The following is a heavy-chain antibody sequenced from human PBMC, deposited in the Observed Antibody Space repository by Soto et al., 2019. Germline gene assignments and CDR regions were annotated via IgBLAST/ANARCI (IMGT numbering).Heavy chain of an antibody. CDR2: INPRGSST. CDR1: GYTFTGYY. Sequence: ASVKVSCKASGYTFTGYYMHWVRQAPGQGLEWMGVINPRGSSTSYAPNFQGRVTMTRDTSTSTVYMELSSLTSEDTAVYYCARDQRSQAPPYYSSGMDVWGQLSTVAVSS. D-gene: IGHD3-10*01. V-gene: IGHV1-46*03. CDR3: ARDQRSQAPPYYSSGMDV. J-gene: IGHJ6*02.